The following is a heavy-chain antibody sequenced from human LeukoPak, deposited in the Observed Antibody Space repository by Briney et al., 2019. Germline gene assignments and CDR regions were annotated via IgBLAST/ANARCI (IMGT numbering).Heavy chain of an antibody. J-gene: IGHJ4*02. CDR1: GFTFSSYW. CDR2: INSDGSST. D-gene: IGHD6-13*01. V-gene: IGHV3-74*01. CDR3: ASEGSSWYYFDY. Sequence: GGSLRLSCAASGFTFSSYWMHWVRQAPGKGLVWVSRINSDGSSTSYADSVKGRFTISRENAKNTLYLQMNSLRAEDTAVYYCASEGSSWYYFDYWGQGTLVTVSS.